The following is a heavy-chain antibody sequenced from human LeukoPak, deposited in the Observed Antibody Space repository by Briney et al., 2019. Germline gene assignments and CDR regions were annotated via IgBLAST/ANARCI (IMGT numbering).Heavy chain of an antibody. CDR2: IYYSGSGST. CDR1: GGSISSYY. V-gene: IGHV4-59*08. J-gene: IGHJ4*02. D-gene: IGHD4-23*01. Sequence: PSETLSLTCTVSGGSISSYYWSWIRQPPGKGLEWIGYIYYSGSGSTNYNPSLKSRVSISVDTSKNHFSLKRSSVTAADTAVYYCARRGGHGGSFDYWGQGTLVTVSS. CDR3: ARRGGHGGSFDY.